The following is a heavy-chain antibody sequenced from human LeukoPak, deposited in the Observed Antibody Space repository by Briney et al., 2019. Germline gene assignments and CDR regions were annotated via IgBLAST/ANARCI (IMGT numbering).Heavy chain of an antibody. Sequence: PGGSLRLSCSPSGSTFSSYEMNWVRQAPGKGLEWVSYISSSGSTIYYADSVKGRFTISRDNAKNSLYLQMNSLRAEDTAVYYCAELGITMIGGIWGKGTTVTISS. CDR3: AELGITMIGGI. CDR2: ISSSGSTI. J-gene: IGHJ6*04. V-gene: IGHV3-48*03. CDR1: GSTFSSYE. D-gene: IGHD3-10*02.